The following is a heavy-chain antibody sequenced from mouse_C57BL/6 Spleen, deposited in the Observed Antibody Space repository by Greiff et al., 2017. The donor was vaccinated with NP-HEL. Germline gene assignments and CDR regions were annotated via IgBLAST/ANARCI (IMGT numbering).Heavy chain of an antibody. V-gene: IGHV1-76*01. Sequence: QVQLQQSGAELGRPGASVKLSCKASGYTFPDYYINWVKQRPGQGLDWIARIYPGSGNTYYNEKFKGKATLTAEKSSSTAYMQLSSLTSEDSAVYFCARWRNYYGSSFDYWGQGTTLTVSS. CDR2: IYPGSGNT. CDR1: GYTFPDYY. CDR3: ARWRNYYGSSFDY. J-gene: IGHJ2*01. D-gene: IGHD1-1*01.